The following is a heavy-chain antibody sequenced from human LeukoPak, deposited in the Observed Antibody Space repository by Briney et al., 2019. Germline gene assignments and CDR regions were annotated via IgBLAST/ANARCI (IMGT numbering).Heavy chain of an antibody. D-gene: IGHD3-22*01. J-gene: IGHJ4*02. CDR2: ISSSGSTI. CDR1: GFTFSDYY. V-gene: IGHV3-11*04. CDR3: ARVSAPQYYYDSSGPKSY. Sequence: GGSLRLSCAASGFTFSDYYMSWIRQAPGKGLEWVSYISSSGSTIYYADSVKGRFTISRDNAKNSLYLQMNSLRAEDTAVYYCARVSAPQYYYDSSGPKSYWGQGTLVTVSS.